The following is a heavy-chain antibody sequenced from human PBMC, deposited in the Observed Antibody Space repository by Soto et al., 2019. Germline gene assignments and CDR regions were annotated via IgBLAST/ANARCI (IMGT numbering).Heavy chain of an antibody. V-gene: IGHV1-69*13. D-gene: IGHD3-3*01. J-gene: IGHJ6*02. CDR2: IIPIFGTA. CDR1: GGTFSSYA. CDR3: ARGRYDFWSGYPIYYYYYYGIDV. Sequence: SVKVSCKASGGTFSSYAISWVRPAPGQGLEWMGGIIPIFGTANYAQKFQGRVTITADESTSTAYMELSSLRSEDTAVYYCARGRYDFWSGYPIYYYYYYGIDVWGQGTTVTVSS.